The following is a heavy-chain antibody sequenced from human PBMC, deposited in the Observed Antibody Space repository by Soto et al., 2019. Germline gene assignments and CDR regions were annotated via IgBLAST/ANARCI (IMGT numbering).Heavy chain of an antibody. CDR3: TRDRGFGMDV. V-gene: IGHV4-31*03. J-gene: IGHJ6*02. Sequence: QVPLQESGPGLVKPSQTLSLTCNVSGGSISGGRYYWNWIRQHPGKGLEWIGNIYDNGITYYNPSLKSRVIISKDTSKNQFSLRLSSVTAADTAVYYCTRDRGFGMDVWGQGTTVTVSS. CDR2: IYDNGIT. CDR1: GGSISGGRYY.